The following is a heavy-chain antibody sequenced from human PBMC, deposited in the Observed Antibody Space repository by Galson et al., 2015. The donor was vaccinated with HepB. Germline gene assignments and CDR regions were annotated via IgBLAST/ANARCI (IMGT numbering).Heavy chain of an antibody. CDR1: GGVFDSST. D-gene: IGHD6-13*01. J-gene: IGHJ4*02. CDR2: LIPTLGSA. CDR3: ARGGTHIAAALEMDS. V-gene: IGHV1-69*13. Sequence: SVKVSCKASGGVFDSSTISWVRQAPGRGLEWMGGLIPTLGSANYTQKFQGRATFTADASTRTAYMDLRGLTSEDTAVYYCARGGTHIAAALEMDSWGQGTLVTVSS.